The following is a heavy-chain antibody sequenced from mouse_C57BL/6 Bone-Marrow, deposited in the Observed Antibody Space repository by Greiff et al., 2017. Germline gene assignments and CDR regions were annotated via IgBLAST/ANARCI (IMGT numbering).Heavy chain of an antibody. CDR2: IDPSDSYT. CDR3: AKLACFAY. J-gene: IGHJ3*01. V-gene: IGHV1-50*01. Sequence: QVHVKQPGAELVKPGASVKLSCKASGYTFTSYWMQWVKQRPGQGLEWIGEIDPSDSYTNYNQKFKGKATLTVDKSSSPAYMQRSSLTSEDSAVYYCAKLACFAYWGQGTLVTVSA. CDR1: GYTFTSYW.